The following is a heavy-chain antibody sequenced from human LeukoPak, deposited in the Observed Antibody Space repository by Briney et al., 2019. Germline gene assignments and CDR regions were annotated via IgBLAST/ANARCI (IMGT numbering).Heavy chain of an antibody. Sequence: ASQKVSCKPSGYTFTGYYIHWVRQAPGQGLEWIGCINPHRGGTYYAQKFQGRVTMTRDTSISAANMEHSRRRSDDTAVYYCARDTSGWYNYWGQGTLVTVSS. CDR1: GYTFTGYY. J-gene: IGHJ4*02. CDR2: INPHRGGT. D-gene: IGHD6-19*01. V-gene: IGHV1-2*02. CDR3: ARDTSGWYNY.